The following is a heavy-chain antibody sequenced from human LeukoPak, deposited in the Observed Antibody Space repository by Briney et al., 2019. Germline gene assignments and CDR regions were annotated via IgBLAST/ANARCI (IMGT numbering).Heavy chain of an antibody. V-gene: IGHV1-3*01. Sequence: GASVKVSCKASGYTFTSYAIHWVRQAPGQKLEWMGWISAGSGDTEWSQKFQGRVTMTRDTSASTAFMELSSLRSEDTAVYYCARGSGGSHFDYWGQGTLVTVSS. CDR3: ARGSGGSHFDY. CDR2: ISAGSGDT. J-gene: IGHJ4*02. CDR1: GYTFTSYA. D-gene: IGHD1-26*01.